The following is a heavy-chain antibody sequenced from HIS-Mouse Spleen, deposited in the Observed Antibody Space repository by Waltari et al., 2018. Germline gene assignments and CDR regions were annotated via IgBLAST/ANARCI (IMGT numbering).Heavy chain of an antibody. CDR1: GGSISSYY. J-gene: IGHJ4*02. CDR3: ARLHGGNYYFDY. V-gene: IGHV4-59*01. CDR2: IYYSGST. Sequence: QVQLQESGPGLVKPSETLSLTCTVSGGSISSYYWSWFRQPPGKGLEWIGYIYYSGSTNYNPSLKSRVTISVDTSKNQFSLKLSSVTAADTAVYYCARLHGGNYYFDYWGQGTLVTVSS. D-gene: IGHD2-21*02.